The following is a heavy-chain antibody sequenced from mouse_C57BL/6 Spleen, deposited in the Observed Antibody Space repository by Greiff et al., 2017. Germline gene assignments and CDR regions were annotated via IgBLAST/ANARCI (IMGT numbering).Heavy chain of an antibody. CDR1: GFTFSSYA. CDR3: ARIYYYGSSSYYYAMDY. J-gene: IGHJ4*01. CDR2: ISDGGSYT. Sequence: EVQVVESGGGLVKPGGSLKLSCAASGFTFSSYAMSWVRQTPEKRLEWVATISDGGSYTYYPDNVKGRFTISRDNAKNNLYLQMSHLKSEDTAMYYCARIYYYGSSSYYYAMDYWGQGTSVTVSS. V-gene: IGHV5-4*01. D-gene: IGHD1-1*01.